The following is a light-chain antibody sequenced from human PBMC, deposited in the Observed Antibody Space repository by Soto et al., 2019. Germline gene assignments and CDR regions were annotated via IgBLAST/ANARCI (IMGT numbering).Light chain of an antibody. CDR1: FATYES. Sequence: QSVLTQPASVSGSPGQSVTVSCSRFATYESVSWYQQHPGKAPKLIIYDVTNRPSGVSDRFSGSKSGSTASLAISGLQTEDEAEYYCSSYTTDLTLVFGGGTKLTVL. CDR2: DVT. CDR3: SSYTTDLTLV. J-gene: IGLJ2*01. V-gene: IGLV2-14*03.